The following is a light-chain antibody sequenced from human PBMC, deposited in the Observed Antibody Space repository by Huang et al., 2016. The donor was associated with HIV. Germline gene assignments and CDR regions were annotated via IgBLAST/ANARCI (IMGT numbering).Light chain of an antibody. V-gene: IGKV1-39*01. J-gene: IGKJ2*01. Sequence: DIQMTQSPFSLSASGRDRVTITCRASQSISSYFNWYQQKPGRAPKLLIYATSSLQSVVPSRFSGSGSGTNFTLTISSLQPEDFATYYCQQSYSTLRYTFGQGTKLEIK. CDR2: ATS. CDR1: QSISSY. CDR3: QQSYSTLRYT.